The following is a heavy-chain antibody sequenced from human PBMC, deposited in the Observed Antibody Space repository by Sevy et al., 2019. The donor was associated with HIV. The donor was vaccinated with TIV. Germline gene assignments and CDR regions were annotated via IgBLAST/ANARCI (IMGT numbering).Heavy chain of an antibody. V-gene: IGHV3-23*01. CDR3: AKPLVVTTTRESDY. CDR1: GFTFSSYA. D-gene: IGHD2-21*02. CDR2: ISGSGGST. J-gene: IGHJ4*02. Sequence: GGSLRLSCAASGFTFSSYAMSWVRQAPGKGLEWVSAISGSGGSTYYADSVKGRFTISRDNSKNTLYLQMNSLRAEDTAVYYCAKPLVVTTTRESDYWGQGTLVTVSS.